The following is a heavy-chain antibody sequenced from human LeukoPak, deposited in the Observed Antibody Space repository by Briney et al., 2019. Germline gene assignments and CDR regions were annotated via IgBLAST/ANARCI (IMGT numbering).Heavy chain of an antibody. Sequence: GGSLRLSCAASGFTFSSYSMNWVRQAPGKGLEWVSSISSSSSYIYYADSVKGRFTISRDNAKNSLYLQMNSLRAEDTAVYYCARVLDFWSGYVDYWGQGTLVTVSS. D-gene: IGHD3-3*01. CDR2: ISSSSSYI. CDR3: ARVLDFWSGYVDY. J-gene: IGHJ4*02. V-gene: IGHV3-21*01. CDR1: GFTFSSYS.